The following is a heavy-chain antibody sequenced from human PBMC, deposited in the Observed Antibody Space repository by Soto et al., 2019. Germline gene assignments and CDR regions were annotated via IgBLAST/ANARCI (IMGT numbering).Heavy chain of an antibody. CDR1: GGSVSSYY. J-gene: IGHJ4*02. CDR3: AREKRCVNAVCLDPFDF. CDR2: IYSSGST. V-gene: IGHV4-59*02. Sequence: SETLSLTCTVSGGSVSSYYWSWIRQPPGKGLEWIGYIYSSGSTDYNPSLNSRVTLSVDTSKNQFSLKLSSVTAADTAVYYCAREKRCVNAVCLDPFDFWGQGIQVTVSS. D-gene: IGHD2-8*01.